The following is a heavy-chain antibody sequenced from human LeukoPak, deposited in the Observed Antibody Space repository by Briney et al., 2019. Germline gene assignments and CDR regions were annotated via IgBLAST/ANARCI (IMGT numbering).Heavy chain of an antibody. CDR2: ISGSGGST. CDR3: ANLIAAACTGFPGY. CDR1: GFTFSSYA. D-gene: IGHD6-13*01. Sequence: GGSLRLSCAASGFTFSSYAMSWVRQAPGKGLEWVSAISGSGGSTYYADSVKGRFTISRDNSKNTLYLQMNSLRAEDTAVYYCANLIAAACTGFPGYWGQGTLVTVSS. V-gene: IGHV3-23*01. J-gene: IGHJ4*02.